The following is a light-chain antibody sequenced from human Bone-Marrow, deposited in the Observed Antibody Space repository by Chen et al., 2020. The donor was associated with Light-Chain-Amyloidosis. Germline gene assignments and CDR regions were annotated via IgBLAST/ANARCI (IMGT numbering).Light chain of an antibody. CDR2: DDS. J-gene: IGLJ3*02. V-gene: IGLV3-21*02. CDR3: QVWDRSRDRPV. Sequence: YVLTQPSSVSVAPGQSATIAGGGNNMGSTSVHWYQQTPGQAPLLVVYDDSDRPSGIPERLSGSNSGNTATLTISRVEAGDEADYYCQVWDRSRDRPVFGGGTKLTVL. CDR1: NMGSTS.